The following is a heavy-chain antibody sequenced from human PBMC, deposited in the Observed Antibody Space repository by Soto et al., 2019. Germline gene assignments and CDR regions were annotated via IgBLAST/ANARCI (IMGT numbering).Heavy chain of an antibody. Sequence: QVQLVQSGAEVKKPGASVKVSCKASGYTFTSYDINWVRQATGQGLEWMGWMNPNSGNTGYAQKFQGRVTMTRNTSISTAYMELSSLRSEATAVYYCARGHHDYGDYERDYWGQGTLVTVSS. CDR2: MNPNSGNT. J-gene: IGHJ4*02. CDR1: GYTFTSYD. V-gene: IGHV1-8*01. D-gene: IGHD4-17*01. CDR3: ARGHHDYGDYERDY.